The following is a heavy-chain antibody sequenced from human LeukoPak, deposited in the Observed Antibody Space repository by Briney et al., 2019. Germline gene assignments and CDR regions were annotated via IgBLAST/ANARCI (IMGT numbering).Heavy chain of an antibody. J-gene: IGHJ4*02. CDR1: GFTFVSYA. Sequence: GGSLRLSCATSGFTFVSYAMTWVRQAPGKGLEWVSAINGGGDTTYYADSVKGRFTVSRDRSTNTLFLQMSSLRAEDSGMYYCAKALDTYGYMRFDYWGQGTLVTVSP. D-gene: IGHD5-24*01. CDR3: AKALDTYGYMRFDY. V-gene: IGHV3-23*01. CDR2: INGGGDTT.